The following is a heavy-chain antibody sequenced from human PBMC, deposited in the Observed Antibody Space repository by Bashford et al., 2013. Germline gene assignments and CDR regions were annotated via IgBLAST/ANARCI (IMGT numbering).Heavy chain of an antibody. CDR3: ARGKDIVVVVAATPGRWFDP. J-gene: IGHJ5*02. CDR2: INHSGST. V-gene: IGHV4-34*01. D-gene: IGHD2-15*01. Sequence: RQAPGKGLEWIGEINHSGSTNYNPSLKSRVTISVDTSKNQFSLKLSSVTAADTAVYYCARGKDIVVVVAATPGRWFDPWGQGTLVTVSS.